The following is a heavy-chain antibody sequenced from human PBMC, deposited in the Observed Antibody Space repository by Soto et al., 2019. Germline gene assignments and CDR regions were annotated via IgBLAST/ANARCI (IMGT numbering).Heavy chain of an antibody. CDR1: GFSLSTSGMC. Sequence: SGPTLVNPTQTLTLTCTFSGFSLSTSGMCVSWIRQPPGKALEWLALIDWDDDKYYNTSLKTRLTISKDTSKNQVVLTMTNMDPVDTATYYCARIPNRHYDGWSGSHTGGNGMDVWGRGTTGTVAS. V-gene: IGHV2-70*01. CDR2: IDWDDDK. D-gene: IGHD3-3*01. CDR3: ARIPNRHYDGWSGSHTGGNGMDV. J-gene: IGHJ6*02.